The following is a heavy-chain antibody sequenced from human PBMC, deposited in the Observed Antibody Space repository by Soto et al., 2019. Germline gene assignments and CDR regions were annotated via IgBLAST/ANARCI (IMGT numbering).Heavy chain of an antibody. D-gene: IGHD3-3*01. Sequence: SETLSLTCTVSVGSISSYSWSWIRQPAGKGLEWIGRIYTSGTTNYNPSLKSRVTMSVDTSKNQISLKLSSVTAAHTAVYYSEGWRSYYGVDVWGQGTTVTVSS. J-gene: IGHJ6*02. CDR2: IYTSGTT. CDR1: VGSISSYS. V-gene: IGHV4-4*07. CDR3: EGWRSYYGVDV.